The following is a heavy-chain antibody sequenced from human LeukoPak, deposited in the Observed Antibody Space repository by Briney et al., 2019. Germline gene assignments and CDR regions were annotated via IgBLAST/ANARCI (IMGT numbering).Heavy chain of an antibody. CDR1: GFTFSSYS. Sequence: PGGSLRLSCAASGFTFSSYSMNWVRQAPGKGLEWVSYISSSSSTIYYADSVKGRFTISRDNSKNTLYLQMNSLRAEDTAVYYCARGASGSYYYDYWSQGTLVTVSS. D-gene: IGHD3-10*01. CDR3: ARGASGSYYYDY. J-gene: IGHJ4*02. CDR2: ISSSSSTI. V-gene: IGHV3-48*01.